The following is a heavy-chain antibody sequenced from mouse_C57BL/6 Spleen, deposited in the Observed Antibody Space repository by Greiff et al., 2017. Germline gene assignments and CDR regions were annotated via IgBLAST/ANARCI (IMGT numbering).Heavy chain of an antibody. CDR3: ARYDYEGGNAMDY. CDR2: IYPGSGNT. V-gene: IGHV1-66*01. CDR1: GYSFTSYY. D-gene: IGHD2-4*01. J-gene: IGHJ4*01. Sequence: VQLQQSGPELVKPGASVKISCKASGYSFTSYYIHWVKQRPGQGLEWIGWIYPGSGNTKYNEKFKGKATLTADTSSSTAYMQLSSLTSEDSAVYYCARYDYEGGNAMDYWGQGTSVTVSS.